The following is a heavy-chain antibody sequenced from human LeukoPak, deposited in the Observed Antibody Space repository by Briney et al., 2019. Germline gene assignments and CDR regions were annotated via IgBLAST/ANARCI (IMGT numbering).Heavy chain of an antibody. D-gene: IGHD6-13*01. CDR2: ISTCSTYI. Sequence: GGSLRLSCAASGFTFSNHIMNWVRQAPGKGLEGVSSISTCSTYIFYADSVKGRFTISRDNAKNSLYLQMNSLRVEDTAVYYCARDEQHLDYFDYWGQGTLVTVSS. CDR3: ARDEQHLDYFDY. J-gene: IGHJ4*02. CDR1: GFTFSNHI. V-gene: IGHV3-21*01.